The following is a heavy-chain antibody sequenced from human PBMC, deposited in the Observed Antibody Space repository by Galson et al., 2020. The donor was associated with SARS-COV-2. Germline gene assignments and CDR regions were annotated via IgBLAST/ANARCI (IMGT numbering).Heavy chain of an antibody. CDR3: ARGSLGFYYYGMDV. D-gene: IGHD2-15*01. CDR2: IRSKTYSWTT. Sequence: GESLKISCTASGFTFDDFAMSWFRQAPGKGLEWVGFIRSKTYSWTTEYAASVTGRFIISRDDSKSIAYLQMNSLKTEDTAVYFCARGSLGFYYYGMDVWGQGTAVTVSS. J-gene: IGHJ6*02. CDR1: GFTFDDFA. V-gene: IGHV3-49*03.